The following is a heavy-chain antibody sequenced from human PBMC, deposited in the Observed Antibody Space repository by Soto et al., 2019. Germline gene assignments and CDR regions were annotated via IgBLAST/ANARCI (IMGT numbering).Heavy chain of an antibody. D-gene: IGHD2-2*01. CDR3: TTLSYLYYDGMDV. Sequence: GGSLRLSCEASEFTFSNAGMNWFRQGPGKGLEWLGRIKSKVDGGTADYGAATKGRFSISRDDLKNMLYLQMNSLKPDDTAVYYCTTLSYLYYDGMDVWGQGTTVTVSS. CDR2: IKSKVDGGTA. V-gene: IGHV3-15*01. CDR1: EFTFSNAG. J-gene: IGHJ6*02.